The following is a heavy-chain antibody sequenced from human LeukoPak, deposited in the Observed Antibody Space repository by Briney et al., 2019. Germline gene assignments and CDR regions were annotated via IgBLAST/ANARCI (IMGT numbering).Heavy chain of an antibody. D-gene: IGHD5-12*01. V-gene: IGHV4-38-2*02. CDR1: GYSISSGYY. CDR2: IYHSGST. J-gene: IGHJ5*02. CDR3: ARILHIGGPPNWFDP. Sequence: SETLSLTXTVSGYSISSGYYWGWIRQPPGKWLEWIGSIYHSGSTYCNPSLKSRVTISVDTSKNQFSLKLSSVTAADTAVYYCARILHIGGPPNWFDPWGQGTLVTVSS.